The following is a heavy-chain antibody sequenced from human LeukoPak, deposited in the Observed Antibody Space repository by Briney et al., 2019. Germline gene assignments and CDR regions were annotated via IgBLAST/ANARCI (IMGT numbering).Heavy chain of an antibody. J-gene: IGHJ6*03. D-gene: IGHD3-10*01. Sequence: GGSLRLSCAASGFTFSSYAMSWVRQAPGKGLEWVSAISGSGGSTYYADSVKGRFTISRDNSKNTLYLQMNSLRAEDTAVYYCAKCLGPTMVRGVIREPYYYYYYMDVWGKGTTVTVSS. CDR3: AKCLGPTMVRGVIREPYYYYYYMDV. CDR1: GFTFSSYA. V-gene: IGHV3-23*01. CDR2: ISGSGGST.